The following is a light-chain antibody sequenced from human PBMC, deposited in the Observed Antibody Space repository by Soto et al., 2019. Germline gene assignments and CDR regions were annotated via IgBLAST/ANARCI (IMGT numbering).Light chain of an antibody. J-gene: IGKJ4*01. CDR3: QQYNIWPPLT. CDR1: QSVSSN. CDR2: GAA. V-gene: IGKV3-15*01. Sequence: EIVMTQSPATLSVSPGERATLSCRASQSVSSNLAWYQQKPGQAPRLLIYGAATRATGIPARFSGSGSGPEFTLTISSRQSEDLAVYYCQQYNIWPPLTFGGGTKVEIK.